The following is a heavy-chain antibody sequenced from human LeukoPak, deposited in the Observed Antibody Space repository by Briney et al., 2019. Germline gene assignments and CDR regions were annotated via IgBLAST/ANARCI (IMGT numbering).Heavy chain of an antibody. D-gene: IGHD3-22*01. CDR1: GGSVSTHY. V-gene: IGHV4-4*07. CDR2: IHTSGTT. Sequence: SDTLSLTCSVSGGSVSTHYWSWIRQPAGKGLEWIGRIHTSGTTNYNPSLKSRVTLSLDTSNNQLSLTVTSVTAADTAVYFCARDGDGGGYPDYWGQGTLVTVSS. J-gene: IGHJ4*02. CDR3: ARDGDGGGYPDY.